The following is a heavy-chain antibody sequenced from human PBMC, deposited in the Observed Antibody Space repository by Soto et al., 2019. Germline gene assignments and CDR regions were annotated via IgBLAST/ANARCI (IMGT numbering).Heavy chain of an antibody. Sequence: QQQLQESGPGLVKPSQTLSLTCTVSGGSMNSHDYYWSWIRQPPGKGLEWIGYIHNSGSTYYNPALKSRLTISSDMYKNQFSLRLNSVTAADTALYFCARGEVRGPFDIWGHGTKVTVSS. CDR1: GGSMNSHDYY. V-gene: IGHV4-30-4*01. J-gene: IGHJ3*02. CDR2: IHNSGST. CDR3: ARGEVRGPFDI. D-gene: IGHD3-10*01.